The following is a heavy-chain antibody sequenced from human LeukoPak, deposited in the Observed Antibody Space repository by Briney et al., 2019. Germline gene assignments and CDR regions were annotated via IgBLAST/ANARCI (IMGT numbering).Heavy chain of an antibody. CDR1: GFTFSSYG. V-gene: IGHV3-30*18. CDR2: ISYDGSNK. Sequence: GGSLRLSCAASGFTFSSYGMHWVRQAPGKGLEWVTVISYDGSNKYYADSVKGQFTISGDNSKNTLYLQMNSLRAEDTAVYYCAKAPRSDYYAWGQGTLVTVSS. CDR3: AKAPRSDYYA. J-gene: IGHJ5*02. D-gene: IGHD3-22*01.